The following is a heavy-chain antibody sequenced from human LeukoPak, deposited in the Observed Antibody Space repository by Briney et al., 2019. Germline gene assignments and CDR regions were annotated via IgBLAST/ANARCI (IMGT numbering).Heavy chain of an antibody. CDR3: ARDVGQLLLGYYYYGMDV. CDR2: INPNSGDT. Sequence: GASVKVSCKASGYTFTGYYLHWVRQAPGQGLEWMGWINPNSGDTNSAHKFQGRVTMTTDTSITTAYMELSRLRSDDTAVYYCARDVGQLLLGYYYYGMDVWGQGTTVTVSS. D-gene: IGHD2-21*02. CDR1: GYTFTGYY. V-gene: IGHV1-2*02. J-gene: IGHJ6*02.